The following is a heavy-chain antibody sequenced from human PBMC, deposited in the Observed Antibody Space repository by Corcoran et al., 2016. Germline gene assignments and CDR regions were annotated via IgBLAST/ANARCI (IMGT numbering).Heavy chain of an antibody. D-gene: IGHD2-2*01. CDR3: ARADIVVVPAAKHYYYYGMDV. CDR1: GYTFTGYY. V-gene: IGHV1-2*02. J-gene: IGHJ6*02. CDR2: INPNSGGT. Sequence: QVQLVQSGAEVKKPGASVKVSCKASGYTFTGYYMHWVRQAPGQGLEWMGWINPNSGGTNYAQKFQGRVTMTRDTSISPAYMELSRLRSDDTACYYGARADIVVVPAAKHYYYYGMDVWGQGTTVTVS.